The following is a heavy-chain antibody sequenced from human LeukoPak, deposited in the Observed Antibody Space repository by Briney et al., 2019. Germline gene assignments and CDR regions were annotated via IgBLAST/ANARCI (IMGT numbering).Heavy chain of an antibody. V-gene: IGHV1-2*02. CDR1: GYTFTAYY. Sequence: ASVKVSCKASGYTFTAYYIHWVRQAPGQGLEWMGWINPNSGGTNYAQKFQGRVTMTRDTSISTAYMELSRLRSDDTAVYYCARDLLGYSNYDFWSGYRLSYYYMDVWGKGTTVTVSS. J-gene: IGHJ6*03. D-gene: IGHD3-3*01. CDR2: INPNSGGT. CDR3: ARDLLGYSNYDFWSGYRLSYYYMDV.